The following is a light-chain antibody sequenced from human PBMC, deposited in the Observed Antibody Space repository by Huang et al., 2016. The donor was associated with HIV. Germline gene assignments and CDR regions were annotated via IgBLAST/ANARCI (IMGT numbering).Light chain of an antibody. CDR1: QSVSSSY. CDR3: QQYGSSLWT. Sequence: EIVLTQSPGTLSLSPGERAPLPCRASQSVSSSYLAWYQQKPGQAPRLLIYGASSRATGIPDRFSGSGSGTDFTLTISRLEPEDFAVYYCQQYGSSLWTFGQGTKVEIK. J-gene: IGKJ1*01. CDR2: GAS. V-gene: IGKV3-20*01.